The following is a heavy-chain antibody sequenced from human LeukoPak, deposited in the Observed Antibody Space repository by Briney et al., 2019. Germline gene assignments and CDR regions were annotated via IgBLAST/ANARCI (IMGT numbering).Heavy chain of an antibody. V-gene: IGHV3-21*04. Sequence: GGSLRLSCAASGFTFRSYSMNWVRQAPGKGLEWVSSISSSSNNIYYADSVKGRFTISRDNSKNTLYLQMNSLRAEDTAVYYCAREGVAYYDFWSGFDYWGQGTLVTVSS. J-gene: IGHJ4*02. CDR1: GFTFRSYS. D-gene: IGHD3-3*01. CDR3: AREGVAYYDFWSGFDY. CDR2: ISSSSNNI.